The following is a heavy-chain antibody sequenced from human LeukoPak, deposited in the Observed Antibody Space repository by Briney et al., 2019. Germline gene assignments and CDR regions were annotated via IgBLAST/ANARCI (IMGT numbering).Heavy chain of an antibody. CDR1: GYTFTDYH. D-gene: IGHD2-8*01. J-gene: IGHJ4*02. V-gene: IGHV1-2*02. CDR3: ATLMAHLDY. Sequence: ASVKVSCKAFGYTFTDYHMHWVRQAPGQGLEWMGWINPNSGDTNYAQRFQGRVTMTRDTTISTAYMELSRLRSDDTAVFYCATLMAHLDYWGQGALVTVSS. CDR2: INPNSGDT.